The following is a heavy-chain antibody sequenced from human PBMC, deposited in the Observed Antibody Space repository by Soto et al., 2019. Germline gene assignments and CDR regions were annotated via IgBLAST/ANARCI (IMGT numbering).Heavy chain of an antibody. CDR3: VRHQGDSNFHGRDAMEV. Sequence: PSETLSLTCVVSGGSISRRTWWSWVRQPPGKGLEWIGEISHSGSTNYNPTLKCRVTISIDTSNNHFSLNVSSVTAADTAVYYCVRHQGDSNFHGRDAMEVWGQGTTVTVSS. CDR1: GGSISRRTW. D-gene: IGHD4-4*01. CDR2: ISHSGST. J-gene: IGHJ6*02. V-gene: IGHV4-4*02.